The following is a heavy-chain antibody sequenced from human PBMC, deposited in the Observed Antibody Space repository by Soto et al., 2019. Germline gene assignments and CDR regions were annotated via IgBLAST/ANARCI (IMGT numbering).Heavy chain of an antibody. CDR1: GFTFSDSA. CDR3: TSRRDWTAVDPLDY. CDR2: IRNKGNNYAT. D-gene: IGHD5-18*01. V-gene: IGHV3-73*02. J-gene: IGHJ4*02. Sequence: EVQLVESGGGLVKPGGSLKLSCAASGFTFSDSAMHWVRQASGKGLEWVGRIRNKGNNYATAYTASVKGRFTISRDDSKNTVYLQMNSLKIDDTAVYYCTSRRDWTAVDPLDYWGLGTLVTVSS.